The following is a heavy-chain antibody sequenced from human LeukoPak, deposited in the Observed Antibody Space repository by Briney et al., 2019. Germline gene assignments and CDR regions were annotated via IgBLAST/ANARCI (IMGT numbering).Heavy chain of an antibody. CDR3: VKDWGVLPDYSADGFDI. J-gene: IGHJ3*02. Sequence: GGSLRLSCAASGFSFRSYGMHWVRQAPGKGLEWMTFLQYDGNSKYYADSVKGRFTISRDNSKNTLCLQMNSLRAEDTAVYYCVKDWGVLPDYSADGFDIWGPGTVVTVSS. D-gene: IGHD4-11*01. CDR1: GFSFRSYG. V-gene: IGHV3-30*02. CDR2: LQYDGNSK.